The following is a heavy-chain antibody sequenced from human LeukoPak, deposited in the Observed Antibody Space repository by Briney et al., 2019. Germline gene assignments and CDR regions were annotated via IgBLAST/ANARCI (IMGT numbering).Heavy chain of an antibody. CDR3: ARDSLRYCSGGSCYALDY. Sequence: PGGSLRLSCAASGFTFSSYEMNWVRQAPGKGLEWVAVIWYDGSNKYYADSVKGRFTISRDNSKNTLYLQMNSLRAEDTAVYYCARDSLRYCSGGSCYALDYWGQGTLVTVSS. J-gene: IGHJ4*02. CDR1: GFTFSSYE. D-gene: IGHD2-15*01. CDR2: IWYDGSNK. V-gene: IGHV3-33*08.